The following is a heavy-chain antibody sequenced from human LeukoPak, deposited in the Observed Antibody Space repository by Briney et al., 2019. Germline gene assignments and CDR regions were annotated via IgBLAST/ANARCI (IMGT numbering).Heavy chain of an antibody. CDR1: GFTVSSNY. J-gene: IGHJ6*03. CDR2: IYSGGST. Sequence: GSLRLSCAASGFTVSSNYMSWVRQAPGKGLEWVSVIYSGGSTYYADSVKGRFTISRDNSKNTLYLQMNSLRAEDTAVYYCATYDFWSGYPSSDYYMDVWGKGTTVTVSS. D-gene: IGHD3-3*01. V-gene: IGHV3-53*01. CDR3: ATYDFWSGYPSSDYYMDV.